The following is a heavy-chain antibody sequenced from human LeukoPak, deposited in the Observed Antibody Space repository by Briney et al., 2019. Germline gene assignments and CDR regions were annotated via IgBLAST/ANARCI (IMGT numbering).Heavy chain of an antibody. J-gene: IGHJ4*02. CDR3: ARDRVRSGYDVFDH. V-gene: IGHV4-4*07. CDR2: IYTSGSI. D-gene: IGHD5-12*01. Sequence: PSETLSLTCTVSGGSITNYYWSWVRQPVGKGLERIGRIYTSGSINYNPSLKSRLTMSIDTSKNQFSLKLSSVTAADTAVYYCARDRVRSGYDVFDHWGQGTLVTVTS. CDR1: GGSITNYY.